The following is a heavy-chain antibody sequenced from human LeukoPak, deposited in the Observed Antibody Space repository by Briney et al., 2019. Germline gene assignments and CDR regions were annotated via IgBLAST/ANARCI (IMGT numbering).Heavy chain of an antibody. J-gene: IGHJ4*02. Sequence: SETLSLTCAVYGGSFSGYYWSWIRQPPGKGLEWIREINHSGSTNYNPSLKSRVTISVDTSKNQFSLKLSSVTAADTAVYYCARDLAVAGTTGYWGQGTLVTVSS. CDR3: ARDLAVAGTTGY. V-gene: IGHV4-34*01. CDR1: GGSFSGYY. CDR2: INHSGST. D-gene: IGHD6-19*01.